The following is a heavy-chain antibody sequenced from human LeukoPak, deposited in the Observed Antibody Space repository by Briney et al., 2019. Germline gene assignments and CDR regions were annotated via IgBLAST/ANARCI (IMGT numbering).Heavy chain of an antibody. V-gene: IGHV1-69*13. Sequence: SVKVSCKASGYTFTSYDINWVRRATGQGLEWMGGIFPIFGTANYAQKFQGRVTITADESTSTAYMELSSLRSEDTAVYYCARSPTGFGSHFDYWGQGTLVTVSS. D-gene: IGHD1-26*01. CDR1: GYTFTSYD. CDR3: ARSPTGFGSHFDY. J-gene: IGHJ4*02. CDR2: IFPIFGTA.